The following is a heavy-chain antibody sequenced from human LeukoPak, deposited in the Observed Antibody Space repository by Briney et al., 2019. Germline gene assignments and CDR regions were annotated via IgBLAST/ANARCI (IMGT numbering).Heavy chain of an antibody. CDR1: GFTFSSSW. Sequence: GGSLRLSCVASGFTFSSSWMHWVRQGPGKGLVWVSRIKSDGTNTYYADSVKGRFTISRDNAKNTLYLQMNSLRAEDTAVYYCLRDTLYGSGSYPYFSHWGQGTLVTVSS. CDR2: IKSDGTNT. CDR3: LRDTLYGSGSYPYFSH. J-gene: IGHJ1*01. V-gene: IGHV3-74*01. D-gene: IGHD3-10*01.